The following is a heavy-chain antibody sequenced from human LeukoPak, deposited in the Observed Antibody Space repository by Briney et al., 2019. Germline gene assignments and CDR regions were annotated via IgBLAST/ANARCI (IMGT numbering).Heavy chain of an antibody. V-gene: IGHV5-51*01. CDR1: GDTFTNYW. CDR3: ARGEQLVPYIDY. CDR2: INPGDSEI. J-gene: IGHJ4*02. Sequence: GESLKISCQVSGDTFTNYWIGWVRRVPGKGLEWVAIINPGDSEIRYSPSLQGQVTISADKSISTAYLQWSSLKASDTAMYYCARGEQLVPYIDYWGQGTLVTVSS. D-gene: IGHD6-13*01.